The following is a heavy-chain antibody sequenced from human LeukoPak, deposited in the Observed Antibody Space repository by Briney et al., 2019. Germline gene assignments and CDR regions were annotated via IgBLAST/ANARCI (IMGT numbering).Heavy chain of an antibody. V-gene: IGHV3-21*03. D-gene: IGHD3-22*01. Sequence: GGSLRLSCAASGFSISTYSMSWVRQAPGKGLEWVSAITRSSSSIYYADSVKGRFTISRDNAKKSVYLQMNSLRAEDTAVYYCVSELYFSDSSGLWGPGTMVTVSS. CDR2: ITRSSSSI. CDR3: VSELYFSDSSGL. J-gene: IGHJ3*01. CDR1: GFSISTYS.